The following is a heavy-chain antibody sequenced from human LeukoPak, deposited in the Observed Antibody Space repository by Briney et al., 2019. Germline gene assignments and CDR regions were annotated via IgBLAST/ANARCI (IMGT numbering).Heavy chain of an antibody. CDR3: ARDPAQVLSDYGMDV. Sequence: SVKVSCKASGGTFSSYAISWVRQAPGQGLEWMGGIIPIFGTANYAQKFQGRVTITADESTSTAYMELSSLRSEDTAVYYCARDPAQVLSDYGMDVWGQGTTVTVSS. J-gene: IGHJ6*02. CDR1: GGTFSSYA. V-gene: IGHV1-69*13. D-gene: IGHD2-15*01. CDR2: IIPIFGTA.